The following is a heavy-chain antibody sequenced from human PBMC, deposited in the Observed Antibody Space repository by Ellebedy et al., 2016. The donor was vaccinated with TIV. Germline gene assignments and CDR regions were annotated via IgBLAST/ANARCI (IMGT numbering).Heavy chain of an antibody. V-gene: IGHV4-39*02. CDR1: GGSISKNNYY. CDR2: IYYSGST. Sequence: MPSETLSLTCTVSGGSISKNNYYWGWIRQPQGKGLEWIGSIYYSGSTYYSPSLKSRVTISVDTSKNQFSLKLRSVTAADTAVYYCARDGGGYSPIDYWGQGILVTVSS. D-gene: IGHD5-18*01. CDR3: ARDGGGYSPIDY. J-gene: IGHJ4*02.